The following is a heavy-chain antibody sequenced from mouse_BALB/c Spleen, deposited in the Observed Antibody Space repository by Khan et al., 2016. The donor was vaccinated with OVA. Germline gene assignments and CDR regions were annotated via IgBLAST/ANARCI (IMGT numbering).Heavy chain of an antibody. J-gene: IGHJ3*01. D-gene: IGHD1-1*01. V-gene: IGHV1-31*01. CDR1: GYSFTSYY. CDR3: ARHGRISWFAY. CDR2: IDPFNGDS. Sequence: VQLQQSGPELMKPGASVKISCKASGYSFTSYYIHWVKQSHGKTLEWIGYIDPFNGDSTYNQKFKVKATLTVDKSSNKAYMHLSSLTSEDSAVYYWARHGRISWFAYWGQGTLVTVSA.